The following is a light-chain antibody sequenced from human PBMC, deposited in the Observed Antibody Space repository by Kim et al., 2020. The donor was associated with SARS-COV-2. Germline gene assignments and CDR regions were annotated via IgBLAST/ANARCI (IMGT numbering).Light chain of an antibody. CDR3: QLSYNTPFT. CDR2: AAS. J-gene: IGKJ4*01. V-gene: IGKV1-39*01. Sequence: DIQMTQSPSSLSASVGDRVTITCRASQSISSYLNWYQQKPGKAPKLLIYAASSLQSGVPSRFSGSGSGTDFTLTISSLQPEDFATYYCQLSYNTPFTIGGGTKVDIK. CDR1: QSISSY.